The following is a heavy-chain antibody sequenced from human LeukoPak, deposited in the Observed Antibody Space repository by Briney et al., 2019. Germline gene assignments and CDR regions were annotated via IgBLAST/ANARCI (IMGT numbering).Heavy chain of an antibody. D-gene: IGHD6-13*01. CDR2: MYYSGST. V-gene: IGHV4-59*08. CDR3: ATSSWYRFDY. CDR1: GGSISSYQ. J-gene: IGHJ4*02. Sequence: PSETLSLTCTVSGGSISSYQWSWILQPPGKGLEWIGHMYYSGSTNYNPSLKSRVTISVDTSKNHLSLKLSFVTAADTAVYYCATSSWYRFDYWGQGTLATVSS.